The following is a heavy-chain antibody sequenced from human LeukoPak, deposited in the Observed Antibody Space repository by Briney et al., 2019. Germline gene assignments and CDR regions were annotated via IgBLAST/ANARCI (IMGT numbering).Heavy chain of an antibody. CDR3: ARGRGWLLNVWRY. V-gene: IGHV4-59*12. D-gene: IGHD5-24*01. CDR2: IYYSGST. CDR1: GGSISSYY. Sequence: PSETLSLTCTVSGGSISSYYWSWIRQPPGKGLEWIGYIYYSGSTNYNPSLKSRVTISVDTSKNQFSLKLSSVTAADTAVYYCARGRGWLLNVWRYWGQGTLVTVSS. J-gene: IGHJ4*02.